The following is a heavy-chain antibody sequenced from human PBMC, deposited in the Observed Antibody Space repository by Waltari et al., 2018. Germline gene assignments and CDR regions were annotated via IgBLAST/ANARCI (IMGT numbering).Heavy chain of an antibody. V-gene: IGHV4-4*07. CDR1: GGSISSYY. D-gene: IGHD3-3*01. J-gene: IGHJ4*02. CDR2: IYTRGST. Sequence: QVQLQESGPGLVKPSETLSLTCTVSGGSISSYYWSWIRQPAGKGLEWIGRIYTRGSTNYNPSLKSRVTMSVDTSKNQFSLKLSSVTAADTAVYYCASTITYYDFWSGYYTPAYLDYWGQGTLVTVSS. CDR3: ASTITYYDFWSGYYTPAYLDY.